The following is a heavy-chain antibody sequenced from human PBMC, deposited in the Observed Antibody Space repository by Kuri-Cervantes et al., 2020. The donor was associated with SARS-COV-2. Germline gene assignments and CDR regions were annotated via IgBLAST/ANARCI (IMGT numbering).Heavy chain of an antibody. J-gene: IGHJ4*02. Sequence: GESLKISCAVSGFTFTSHAMHWVRQAPGKGLEWVALISYDGSNKFYADSVKGRFTISRDNSKNTLYLQMNSLRAEDTVVYYCARFNPGKLLYRGFDYWGQGTLVTVSS. CDR1: GFTFTSHA. D-gene: IGHD2-2*02. CDR2: ISYDGSNK. CDR3: ARFNPGKLLYRGFDY. V-gene: IGHV3-30*03.